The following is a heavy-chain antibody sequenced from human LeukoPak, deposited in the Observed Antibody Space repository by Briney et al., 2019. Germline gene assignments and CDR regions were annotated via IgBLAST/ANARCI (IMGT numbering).Heavy chain of an antibody. CDR2: ISWSSSSI. D-gene: IGHD6-13*01. V-gene: IGHV3-9*03. Sequence: HPGGSLRLSCVASGFSFHDYSMHWVRQAPGKGLEWVSGISWSSSSIGYADSVKGRFTISRDNAKSSLYLQMSSLRAEGMALYYCAKSGGRSSSWYGLDYWGQGTLVTVSS. CDR3: AKSGGRSSSWYGLDY. CDR1: GFSFHDYS. J-gene: IGHJ4*02.